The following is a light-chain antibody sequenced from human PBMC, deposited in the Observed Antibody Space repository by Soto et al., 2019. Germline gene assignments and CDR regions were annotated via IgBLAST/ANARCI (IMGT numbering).Light chain of an antibody. Sequence: EIVLTQSPATLSLSPGERATLSCRASQSISSSLAWYQQKPGQAPRLLIYDASTRATGFPARFSGSGSGTDFTLTIGSLEPEDFAVYYCQQRSEWPRTFGPGTKVEIK. CDR2: DAS. CDR3: QQRSEWPRT. CDR1: QSISSS. J-gene: IGKJ1*01. V-gene: IGKV3-11*01.